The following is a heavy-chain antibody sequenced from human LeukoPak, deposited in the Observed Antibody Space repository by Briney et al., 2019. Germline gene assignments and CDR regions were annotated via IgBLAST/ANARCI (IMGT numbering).Heavy chain of an antibody. V-gene: IGHV3-33*01. CDR3: ARIHNNYGMGYFQH. J-gene: IGHJ1*01. D-gene: IGHD3-16*01. CDR1: GFTFSSYG. Sequence: GGSLRLSCATSGFTFSSYGMHWVRQAPGKGLEWVALIWFDGTNKYYADSVKGRFTISRDPSKNTLYLQMNSLRAEDTAVYYCARIHNNYGMGYFQHRGQGTLVTVSS. CDR2: IWFDGTNK.